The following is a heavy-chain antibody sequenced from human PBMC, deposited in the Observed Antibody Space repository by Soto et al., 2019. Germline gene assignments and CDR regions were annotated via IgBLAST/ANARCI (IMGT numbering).Heavy chain of an antibody. CDR1: GYTFTSYG. J-gene: IGHJ6*02. Sequence: ASVKVSCKASGYTFTSYGISWVRQAPGQGLEWMGWISAYNGNTNYAQKLQGRVTMTTDRSTSIAYMELRILSSDDTAVHYCASHRPDFWSGYYTVGSHYYYGMDVWGQGTTVTVSS. V-gene: IGHV1-18*01. CDR3: ASHRPDFWSGYYTVGSHYYYGMDV. CDR2: ISAYNGNT. D-gene: IGHD3-3*01.